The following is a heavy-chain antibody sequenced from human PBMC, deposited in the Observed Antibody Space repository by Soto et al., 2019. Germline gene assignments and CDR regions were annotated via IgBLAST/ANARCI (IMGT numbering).Heavy chain of an antibody. J-gene: IGHJ4*02. Sequence: QVQLVESGGGVVQPGRSLRLSCAASRMSFSFFGIHWVRQAPGQGLEWVAAIWHDGSNENYEDSVKGRFTISRDSSKSTVYLQMNSLRVEDTAVYFCAAELSYSRSTSSRTYYFDSWGQGTLVAVSS. CDR3: AAELSYSRSTSSRTYYFDS. CDR1: RMSFSFFG. V-gene: IGHV3-33*01. D-gene: IGHD2-2*01. CDR2: IWHDGSNE.